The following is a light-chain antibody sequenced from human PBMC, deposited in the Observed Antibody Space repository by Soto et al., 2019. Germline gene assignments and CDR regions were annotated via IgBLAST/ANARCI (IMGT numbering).Light chain of an antibody. Sequence: EIVLTQSPGTLSLSPGERATLSCRASQSASSSYLAWYQQKPGQAPRLLIYGASSRATGIPDRFSGSGSGTDFTLTISRLEPEDFAVYYCHQYVSSPSYTFGQGTKLEL. CDR1: QSASSSY. J-gene: IGKJ2*01. V-gene: IGKV3-20*01. CDR3: HQYVSSPSYT. CDR2: GAS.